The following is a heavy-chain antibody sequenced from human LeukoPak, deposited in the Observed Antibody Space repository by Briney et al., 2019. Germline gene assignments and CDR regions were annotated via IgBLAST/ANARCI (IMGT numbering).Heavy chain of an antibody. CDR3: ARDQGYSYGVDY. J-gene: IGHJ4*02. D-gene: IGHD5-18*01. Sequence: PSETLSLTCTVSGVSISSGGYYWRWIRQHPGKGLEWIGYIYYSGSTYYNPSLKSRVTISVDTSKNQFSLKLSSVTAADTAVYYCARDQGYSYGVDYWGQGTLVTVSS. CDR2: IYYSGST. CDR1: GVSISSGGYY. V-gene: IGHV4-31*03.